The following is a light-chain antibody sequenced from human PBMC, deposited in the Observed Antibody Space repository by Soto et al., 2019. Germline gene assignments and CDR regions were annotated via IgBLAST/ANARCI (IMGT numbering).Light chain of an antibody. J-gene: IGLJ2*01. Sequence: PRSVSGTTYQTVTIPCTGTSSDVGGYNYVSRDRQNSDKAPTLIILKVCKRPSRIASRFSGSKSGNKASLTISGGQAKDEADYYCTSYTRSSTTVIFDGGT. V-gene: IGLV2-14*01. CDR1: SSDVGGYNY. CDR3: TSYTRSSTTVI. CDR2: KVC.